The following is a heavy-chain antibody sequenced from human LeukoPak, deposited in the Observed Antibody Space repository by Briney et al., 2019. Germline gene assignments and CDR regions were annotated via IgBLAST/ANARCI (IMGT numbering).Heavy chain of an antibody. J-gene: IGHJ4*02. CDR2: IIPIFGTA. D-gene: IGHD6-19*01. Sequence: SVKVSCKASGYTFTSYGISWVRQAPGRGLEWMGGIIPIFGTANYAQKFQGRVTITTDESTSTAYMELSSLRSEDTAVYYCARERAGISDYWGQGTLVTVSS. CDR1: GYTFTSYG. CDR3: ARERAGISDY. V-gene: IGHV1-69*05.